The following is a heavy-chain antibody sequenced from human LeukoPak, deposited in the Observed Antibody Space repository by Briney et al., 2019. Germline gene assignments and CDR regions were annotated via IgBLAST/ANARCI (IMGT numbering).Heavy chain of an antibody. CDR1: GYTFTSYG. V-gene: IGHV1-18*01. CDR3: ARVGRGALSGAFDY. CDR2: ISAYNGNT. Sequence: ASVQVSCKTSGYTFTSYGISWVRQAPGQGLEWMGWISAYNGNTNYAQKLQGRVTMTTDTSTSTAYMELRSLRSDDTAVYYCARVGRGALSGAFDYWGQGTLVTVSS. D-gene: IGHD1-26*01. J-gene: IGHJ4*02.